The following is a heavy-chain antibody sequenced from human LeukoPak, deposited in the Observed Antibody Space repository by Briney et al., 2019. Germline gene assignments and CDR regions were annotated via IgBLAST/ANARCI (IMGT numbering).Heavy chain of an antibody. J-gene: IGHJ3*01. CDR2: INPNTGGT. CDR1: GYIFTGYY. CDR3: ARERESGRSDAFDL. V-gene: IGHV1-2*02. Sequence: ASVKVSCKTSGYIFTGYYIHWVRQAPGQGLEWMGWINPNTGGTNYAQDFQGRVTMTRDTYVTTAYIELRSLRSDDTAVYFCARERESGRSDAFDLWGQGTMVTVSS. D-gene: IGHD3-10*01.